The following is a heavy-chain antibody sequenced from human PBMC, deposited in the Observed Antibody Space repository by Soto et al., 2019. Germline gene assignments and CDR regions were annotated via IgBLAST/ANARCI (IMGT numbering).Heavy chain of an antibody. CDR1: GFTFSNYE. V-gene: IGHV3-64*01. J-gene: IGHJ6*03. Sequence: EAQLVESGGGLVQPGGSLRLSCAASGFTFSNYEMHWVRQAPGKGLEYVSGISNNGAHTDYAKSVKGRFTISRDNSENTTYLQLGRPRAEDMALYYCARRGYGSRWPNVYMDVWGEATTVTVSS. CDR3: ARRGYGSRWPNVYMDV. D-gene: IGHD6-13*01. CDR2: ISNNGAHT.